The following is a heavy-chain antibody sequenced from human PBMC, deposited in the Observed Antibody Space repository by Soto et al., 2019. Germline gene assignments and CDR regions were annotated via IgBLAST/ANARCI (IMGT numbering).Heavy chain of an antibody. CDR3: AKPYSSTWTRPHY. CDR2: ISGSGGST. V-gene: IGHV3-23*01. J-gene: IGHJ4*02. D-gene: IGHD6-13*01. Sequence: EVQLLESGGGLVQPGGSLRLSCAASGFTFSNCAMTWVRQAPGKGLEWASAISGSGGSTYYADSVKGRFTISRDNSKNTLYLQMNSLRAEDTAVYYCAKPYSSTWTRPHYWGQGTLATVSS. CDR1: GFTFSNCA.